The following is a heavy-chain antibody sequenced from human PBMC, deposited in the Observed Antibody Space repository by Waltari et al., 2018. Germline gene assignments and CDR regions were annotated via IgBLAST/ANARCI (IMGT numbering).Heavy chain of an antibody. Sequence: QVQLQESGPGLVKPSETLSLTCTVSGGSISSYYWSWIRQPPGKGLEWIGYIYYSGRTNYNPARKSRVTISVDTAKNQFSLKLSSVTAADTAVYYCASLGWFGELSAYYYGMDVGGQGP. CDR3: ASLGWFGELSAYYYGMDV. V-gene: IGHV4-59*01. CDR2: IYYSGRT. D-gene: IGHD3-10*01. J-gene: IGHJ6*02. CDR1: GGSISSYY.